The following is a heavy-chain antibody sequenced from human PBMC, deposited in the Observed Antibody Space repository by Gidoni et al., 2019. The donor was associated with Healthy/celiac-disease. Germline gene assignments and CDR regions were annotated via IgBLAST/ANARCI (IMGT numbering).Heavy chain of an antibody. CDR1: GYTFTSYY. CDR3: ARASEVGATWGGDAFDI. D-gene: IGHD1-26*01. V-gene: IGHV1-46*01. J-gene: IGHJ3*02. CDR2: INLSGGST. Sequence: QVQLVQSGAEVKKPGVSVKVSCKASGYTFTSYYMHWVRQAPGQGLEWMGIINLSGGSTSYAQKFQGRVTMTRDTSTSTVYMELSSLRSEDTAVYYCARASEVGATWGGDAFDIWGQGTMVTVSS.